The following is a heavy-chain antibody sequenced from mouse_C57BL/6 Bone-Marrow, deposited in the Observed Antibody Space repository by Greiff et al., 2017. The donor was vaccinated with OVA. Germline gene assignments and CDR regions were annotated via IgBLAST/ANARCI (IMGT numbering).Heavy chain of an antibody. V-gene: IGHV1-61*01. CDR3: AREVYDYGGFAY. J-gene: IGHJ3*01. CDR2: IYPSDSET. CDR1: GYTFTSYW. D-gene: IGHD2-4*01. Sequence: QVQLQQSGAELVRPGSSVKLSCKASGYTFTSYWMDWVKQRPGQGLEWIGNIYPSDSETHYNQKFKDKATLTVDKSSSTAYMQLSSLTSEDSAVYYCAREVYDYGGFAYWGQGTLVTVSA.